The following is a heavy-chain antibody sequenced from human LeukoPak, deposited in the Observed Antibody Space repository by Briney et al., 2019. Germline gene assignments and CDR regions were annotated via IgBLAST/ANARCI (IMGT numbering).Heavy chain of an antibody. Sequence: PSETLSLTCAVYGGSFSGYYWSWIRQLPGKGLEWIGEINHSGSTNYNPSLKSRVTISVDTSKNQFSLKLSSVTAADTAVYYCARKSPGYYDSSGYYTNWGQGTLVTVSS. J-gene: IGHJ4*02. CDR2: INHSGST. D-gene: IGHD3-22*01. CDR3: ARKSPGYYDSSGYYTN. CDR1: GGSFSGYY. V-gene: IGHV4-34*01.